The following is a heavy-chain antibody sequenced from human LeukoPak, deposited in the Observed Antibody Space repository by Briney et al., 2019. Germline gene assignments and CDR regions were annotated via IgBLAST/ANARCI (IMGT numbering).Heavy chain of an antibody. D-gene: IGHD3-3*01. CDR3: ARDVEWLPNYYYYYMDV. V-gene: IGHV4-61*02. CDR1: GGSISSTGYY. Sequence: SQTLSLTCTVSGGSISSTGYYLSWIRQPAGKGLEWIGRIYSSGSTNYSPSLKSRVTILVDTSKNQFSLKLSSVTAADTAVYYCARDVEWLPNYYYYYMDVWGKGTTVTVSS. CDR2: IYSSGST. J-gene: IGHJ6*03.